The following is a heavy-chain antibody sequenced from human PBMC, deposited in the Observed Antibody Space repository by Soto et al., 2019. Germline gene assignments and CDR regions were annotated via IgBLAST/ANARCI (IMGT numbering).Heavy chain of an antibody. J-gene: IGHJ4*02. V-gene: IGHV3-21*01. CDR2: ISSSSYI. CDR1: GFTFSSYS. CDR3: ARDTPVCTNGVCYSSSWYAY. D-gene: IGHD2-8*01. Sequence: PVGSLRLSCAASGFTFSSYSMNWVRQAPGKGLEWVSSISSSSYIYYADSVKGRFTISRDNAKNSLYLQMNSLRAEDTAVYYCARDTPVCTNGVCYSSSWYAYWGQGTLVTVSS.